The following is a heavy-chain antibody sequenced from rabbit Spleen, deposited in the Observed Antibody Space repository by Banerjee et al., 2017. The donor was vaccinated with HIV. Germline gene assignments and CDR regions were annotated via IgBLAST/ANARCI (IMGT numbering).Heavy chain of an antibody. CDR1: GFSFNSYW. V-gene: IGHV1S40*01. D-gene: IGHD6-1*01. J-gene: IGHJ2*01. CDR3: ARLYYTYRYADYAGATGAFDP. Sequence: QSLEESGGDLVKPGASLTLTCTASGFSFNSYWMCWVRQAPGKGLEWIACINTATGKAVYANWAKGRFTISKTSSTTVTLQMTSLTAADTATYFCARLYYTYRYADYAGATGAFDPWGPGTLVTVS. CDR2: INTATGKA.